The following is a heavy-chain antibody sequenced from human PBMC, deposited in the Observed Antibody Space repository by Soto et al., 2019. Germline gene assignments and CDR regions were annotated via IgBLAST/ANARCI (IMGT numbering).Heavy chain of an antibody. D-gene: IGHD5-18*01. V-gene: IGHV3-74*01. Sequence: GGSLRLSCAASGFTFSSYWMHWARQAPGKGLVWVSRINSDGSSTSYADSVKGRFTISRDNAKNTLYLQMNSLRAEDTAVYYCARGYSYGYRGHRMDVWGQGTTVTVSS. CDR1: GFTFSSYW. J-gene: IGHJ6*02. CDR2: INSDGSST. CDR3: ARGYSYGYRGHRMDV.